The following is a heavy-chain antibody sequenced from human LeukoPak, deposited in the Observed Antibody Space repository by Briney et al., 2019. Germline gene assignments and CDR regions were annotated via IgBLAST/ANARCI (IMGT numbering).Heavy chain of an antibody. CDR1: GGSISSSSYY. CDR3: ASLQQLSNLDY. Sequence: PSETLSLTCTVSGGSISSSSYYWGWIRQPPGKGLEWIGSIYYSGSTYYNPSLKSRVTISVDTSKNQFSLKLSSVTAADTAVYYCASLQQLSNLDYWGQGTLVTLSS. D-gene: IGHD3-16*02. J-gene: IGHJ4*02. V-gene: IGHV4-39*01. CDR2: IYYSGST.